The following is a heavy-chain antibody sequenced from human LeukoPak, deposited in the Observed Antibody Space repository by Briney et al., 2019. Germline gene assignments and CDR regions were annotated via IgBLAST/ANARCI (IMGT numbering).Heavy chain of an antibody. Sequence: SETLSLTCTVSGGSISSYYWSWIRQPPGKGLEWIGYIYYSGTTNYNPSLKSRVTISVDTSKNQFSLKLSSVTAADAAVYYCAREDYCSGGSCYSGYFQHWGQGTLVTVSS. J-gene: IGHJ1*01. CDR3: AREDYCSGGSCYSGYFQH. CDR2: IYYSGTT. V-gene: IGHV4-59*01. D-gene: IGHD2-15*01. CDR1: GGSISSYY.